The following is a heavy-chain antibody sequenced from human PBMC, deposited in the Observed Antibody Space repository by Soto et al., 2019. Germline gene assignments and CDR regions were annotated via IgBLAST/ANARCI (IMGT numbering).Heavy chain of an antibody. D-gene: IGHD3-16*02. CDR2: IYWDDDK. V-gene: IGHV2-5*02. J-gene: IGHJ2*01. CDR3: AHTLRLGELSLFSHFDL. CDR1: GFSLSTSGVG. Sequence: SGPTLVNPTQTLTLTCTFSGFSLSTSGVGVGWIRQPPGKALEWLALIYWDDDKRYSPSLKSRLTITKDTSKNQVVLTMTNMDPVDTATYYCAHTLRLGELSLFSHFDLWGRGTLVTVSS.